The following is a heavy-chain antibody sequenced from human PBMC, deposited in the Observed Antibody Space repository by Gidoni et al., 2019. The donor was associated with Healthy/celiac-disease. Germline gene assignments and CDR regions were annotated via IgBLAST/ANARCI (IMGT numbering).Heavy chain of an antibody. J-gene: IGHJ6*02. V-gene: IGHV3-66*02. CDR1: GFTVSSNY. Sequence: EVQLVESGGGLVQPGGSLRLSCAASGFTVSSNYMSCVRQAPGKGLEWVSVIYSGGSTYYADSVKGRFTISRDNSKNTLYLQMNSLRAEDTAVYYCARDRVAAAGTGGDYYYYYGMDVWGQGTTVTVSS. CDR3: ARDRVAAAGTGGDYYYYYGMDV. D-gene: IGHD6-13*01. CDR2: IYSGGST.